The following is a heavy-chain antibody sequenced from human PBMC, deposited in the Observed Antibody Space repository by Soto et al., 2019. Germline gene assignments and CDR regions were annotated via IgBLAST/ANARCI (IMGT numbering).Heavy chain of an antibody. CDR3: AREDGDYANFDY. V-gene: IGHV3-21*01. D-gene: IGHD4-17*01. CDR1: GFTFSSYS. Sequence: EVQLVESGGGLVKPGGSLRLSCAASGFTFSSYSMNWVRQAPGKGLEWVSSISSSSSYIYYADSVKGRFTISRDNAKNSLYMQMNSLRAEDTAVYYCAREDGDYANFDYWGQGTLVTVSS. J-gene: IGHJ4*02. CDR2: ISSSSSYI.